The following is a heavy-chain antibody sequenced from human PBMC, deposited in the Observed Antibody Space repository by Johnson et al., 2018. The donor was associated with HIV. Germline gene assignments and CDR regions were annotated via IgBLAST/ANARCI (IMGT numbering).Heavy chain of an antibody. CDR3: ARYCGGGCYPHYDALDL. J-gene: IGHJ3*01. CDR2: IWCDGSNK. D-gene: IGHD2-21*01. Sequence: QVQLVESGGGVVQPGRSLRLSCAASGFTFSSYGIHWVRQAPGKGLEWEAFIWCDGSNKSYAGSVKGRFTISRDNSKNTLYLQMNSLRAEDTAVYYCARYCGGGCYPHYDALDLWGQGTMVTVSS. CDR1: GFTFSSYG. V-gene: IGHV3-33*01.